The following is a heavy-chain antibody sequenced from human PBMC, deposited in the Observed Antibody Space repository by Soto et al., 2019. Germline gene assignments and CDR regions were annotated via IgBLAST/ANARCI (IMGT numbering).Heavy chain of an antibody. CDR3: ARAKATVYAFDI. D-gene: IGHD4-17*01. V-gene: IGHV3-30-3*01. CDR2: ISYDGSNK. CDR1: GFTFSSYA. J-gene: IGHJ3*02. Sequence: VQLVESGGGVVQPGRSLRLSCAASGFTFSSYAMHWVRQAPGKGLEWVAVISYDGSNKYYADSVKGRFTISRDNSKNTLYLQMNSLRAEDTAVYYCARAKATVYAFDIWGQGTMVTVSS.